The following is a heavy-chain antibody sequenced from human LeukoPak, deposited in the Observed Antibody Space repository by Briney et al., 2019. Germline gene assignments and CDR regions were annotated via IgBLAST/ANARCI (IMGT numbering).Heavy chain of an antibody. V-gene: IGHV4-39*07. CDR3: AGQHGLLHVIDY. D-gene: IGHD3-22*01. CDR2: IYYSGST. Sequence: SETLSLTCTVSGGSISSSSYYWGWIRQPPGKGLEWIGSIYYSGSTYYNPSLKSRVTISVDTSKNQFSLKLSSVTAADTAVYYCAGQHGLLHVIDYWGQGTLVTVSS. J-gene: IGHJ4*02. CDR1: GGSISSSSYY.